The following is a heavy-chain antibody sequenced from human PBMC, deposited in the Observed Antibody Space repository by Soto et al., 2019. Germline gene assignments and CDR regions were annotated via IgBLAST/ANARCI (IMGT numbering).Heavy chain of an antibody. CDR2: ISGSGGST. Sequence: EVPLLESGGGLVQPGGSLRLSCAASGFTFSSYAMSWVRQAPGKGLEWVSAISGSGGSTYYADSVKGRFTISRDKSKNTLYLQMNSLRAEDTAVYYCAKYSYGYYFHYWGRGTLVTVSS. J-gene: IGHJ4*02. CDR1: GFTFSSYA. V-gene: IGHV3-23*01. D-gene: IGHD5-18*01. CDR3: AKYSYGYYFHY.